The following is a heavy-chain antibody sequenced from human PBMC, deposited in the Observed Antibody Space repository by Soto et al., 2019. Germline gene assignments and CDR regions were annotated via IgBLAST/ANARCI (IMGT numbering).Heavy chain of an antibody. CDR1: GFTFSNVW. Sequence: EVQLVESGGGLVKPGGSLSLSCAASGFTFSNVWMSWVRQAPGKGLEWVGRIKRRADGGTTDYATPVRGRLTVSRNDSKNPLNLKMTSLKTENTAVNYCTAGYCSGGSCYSVAYWGQGTLVTVS. D-gene: IGHD2-15*01. V-gene: IGHV3-15*01. CDR2: IKRRADGGTT. CDR3: TAGYCSGGSCYSVAY. J-gene: IGHJ4*02.